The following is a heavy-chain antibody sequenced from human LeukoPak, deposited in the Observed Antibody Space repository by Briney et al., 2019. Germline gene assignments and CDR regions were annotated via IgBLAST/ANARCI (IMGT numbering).Heavy chain of an antibody. CDR1: GFTFSSYA. J-gene: IGHJ4*02. V-gene: IGHV3-23*01. CDR2: ISGSGDST. CDR3: ARDGGLGYDFGY. Sequence: GGSLRLSCAASGFTFSSYAMSWVRQAPGKGLEWVSAISGSGDSTYYGDSVKGRFTISRDNSKNTLYLQMNSLRAEDTAAYYCARDGGLGYDFGYWGQGTLVTVSS. D-gene: IGHD5-12*01.